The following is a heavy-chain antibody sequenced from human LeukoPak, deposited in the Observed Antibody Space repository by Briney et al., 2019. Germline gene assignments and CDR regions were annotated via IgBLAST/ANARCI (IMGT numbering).Heavy chain of an antibody. D-gene: IGHD1-26*01. V-gene: IGHV3-7*01. CDR2: IYLDGSRA. CDR1: GFTFSNYW. Sequence: TGGSLRLSCAVSGFTFSNYWMSWARQSLGKGLEWVANIYLDGSRAYYVDSVKGRFTISRDNAKNSLFLQMNSLSAEDTAVYYCAKAGSIRFGYWGQGTLVTVSS. J-gene: IGHJ4*02. CDR3: AKAGSIRFGY.